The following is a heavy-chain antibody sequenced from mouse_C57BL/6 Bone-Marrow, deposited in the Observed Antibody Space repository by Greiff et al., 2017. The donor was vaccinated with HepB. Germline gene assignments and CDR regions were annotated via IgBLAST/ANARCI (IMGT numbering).Heavy chain of an antibody. V-gene: IGHV1-64*01. CDR3: ARQGIYYYGCSYVSYFDD. CDR1: GYTFTSYW. CDR2: IHPNSGST. D-gene: IGHD1-1*01. J-gene: IGHJ1*03. Sequence: QVQLQQPGAELVKPGASVKLSCKASGYTFTSYWMHWVQQRPGQGLEWIGMIHPNSGSTNYNEKFKSKATLTVDKSSSTAYMQLSSLASEDSAVQYCARQGIYYYGCSYVSYFDDWGTGTTVTVSS.